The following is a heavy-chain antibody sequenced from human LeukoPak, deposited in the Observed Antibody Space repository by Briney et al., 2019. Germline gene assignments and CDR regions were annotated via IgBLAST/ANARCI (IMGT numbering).Heavy chain of an antibody. D-gene: IGHD3-22*01. CDR3: ARGGYYDSPILDY. CDR1: GFTFSSYA. CDR2: ISYDGSNK. V-gene: IGHV3-30-3*01. Sequence: PGRSLRLSCAASGFTFSSYAMHWVRQAPGKGLEWVAVISYDGSNKYYADSVKGRFTISRDNSKNTLYLQMNSLRAEDTAVYYCARGGYYDSPILDYWGQGTQVTVSS. J-gene: IGHJ4*02.